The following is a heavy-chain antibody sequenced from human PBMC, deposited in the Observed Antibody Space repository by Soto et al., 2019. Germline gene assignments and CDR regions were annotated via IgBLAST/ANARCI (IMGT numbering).Heavy chain of an antibody. CDR2: FSLSGTT. J-gene: IGHJ4*02. CDR1: GASIAGSAY. Sequence: QVQLQESGPGLMKPSETLSLTCSVSGASIAGSAYWSWIRQHAGKGLEWIGRFSLSGTTNYSPSLRSRVTMSADVSKNQFSLRLTSVTAADTALYYCARGMTPPGAPAWYYFDAWGQGTLVTVSS. CDR3: ARGMTPPGAPAWYYFDA. V-gene: IGHV4-4*07. D-gene: IGHD2-8*02.